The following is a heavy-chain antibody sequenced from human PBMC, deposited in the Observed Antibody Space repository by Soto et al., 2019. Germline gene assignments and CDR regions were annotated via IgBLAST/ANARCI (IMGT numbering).Heavy chain of an antibody. V-gene: IGHV3-30-3*01. CDR3: ARDGESYSSSWTRVTFDY. D-gene: IGHD6-13*01. CDR2: ISYDGSNK. J-gene: IGHJ4*02. Sequence: QVQLVESGGGVVQPGRSLRLSCAASGFTFSSYAMHWVRQAPGKGLEWVAVISYDGSNKYYADSVKGRFTISRDNSKNTLYLQMNSLRAEDTAVYYCARDGESYSSSWTRVTFDYWGQGTLVTVSS. CDR1: GFTFSSYA.